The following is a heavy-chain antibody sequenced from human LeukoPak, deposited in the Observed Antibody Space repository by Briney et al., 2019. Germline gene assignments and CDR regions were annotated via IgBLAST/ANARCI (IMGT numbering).Heavy chain of an antibody. D-gene: IGHD3-22*01. J-gene: IGHJ5*02. CDR2: IIPIFGTA. CDR1: GGTFSSYA. V-gene: IGHV1-69*05. CDR3: ARSNITMIVVHTPPNNWFDP. Sequence: SVKVSCKASGGTFSSYAISWVRQAPGQGLEWMGGIIPIFGTANYAQKFQGRVTITTDESTSTAYMELSSLRSEDTAVYYCARSNITMIVVHTPPNNWFDPWGQGTLVTVSS.